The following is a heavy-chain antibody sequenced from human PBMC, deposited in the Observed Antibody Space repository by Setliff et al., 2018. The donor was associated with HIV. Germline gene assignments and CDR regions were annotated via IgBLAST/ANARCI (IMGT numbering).Heavy chain of an antibody. CDR3: ASLRGDYVGQYYYYKDI. V-gene: IGHV5-51*01. D-gene: IGHD4-17*01. Sequence: GESLKISCTGSGFNFNTDWIVWVRQIPGKGLEWMGSIFPGDSDTRYSPSFQDQVTISVDKSISTAYLQWRSLKASDTAFYYCASLRGDYVGQYYYYKDIWGKGTTVTSP. J-gene: IGHJ6*03. CDR1: GFNFNTDW. CDR2: IFPGDSDT.